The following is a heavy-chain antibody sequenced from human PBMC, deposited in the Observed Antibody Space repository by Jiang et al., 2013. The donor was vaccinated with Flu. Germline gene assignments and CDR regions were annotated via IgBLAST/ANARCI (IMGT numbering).Heavy chain of an antibody. D-gene: IGHD6-13*01. Sequence: QSGAEVKKPGASVKVSCKASGYTFTDYYIHWIRQAPGQGLEWMGWINTNSGAANYAQKFQGRVTMTGDTSISTAYMELSRLRSDDTAVYYCARAPGMTIAPPGLWGQGTLGHRLL. CDR1: GYTFTDYY. CDR2: INTNSGAA. CDR3: ARAPGMTIAPPGL. V-gene: IGHV1-2*02. J-gene: IGHJ4*02.